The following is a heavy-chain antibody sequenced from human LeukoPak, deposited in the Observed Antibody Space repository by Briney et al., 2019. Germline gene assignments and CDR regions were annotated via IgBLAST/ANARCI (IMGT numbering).Heavy chain of an antibody. V-gene: IGHV1-2*02. D-gene: IGHD1-26*01. CDR3: ASGNSGSYGLDY. CDR2: INPNSGGT. Sequence: ASVKASCKASGYTFTDYYIHWVRQAPGQGLEWMGWINPNSGGTNYAQKFQGRVSMTRDTSISTAYMELSRLRSDDTALYYCASGNSGSYGLDYWGQGTLVTVSS. J-gene: IGHJ4*02. CDR1: GYTFTDYY.